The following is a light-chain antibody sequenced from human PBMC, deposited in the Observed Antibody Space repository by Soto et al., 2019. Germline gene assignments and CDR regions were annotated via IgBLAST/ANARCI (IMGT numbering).Light chain of an antibody. V-gene: IGLV1-44*01. Sequence: QSVLTQPPSASGTPGQRVTISCSGSRSNIGTSAVNWYQQLPGMAPKLLIHTNNQRPSGVPDRFSASKSGTSASLAISGLHSEDEADYYCAAWDDSLNAQVFGTGTKLTVL. CDR2: TNN. CDR1: RSNIGTSA. J-gene: IGLJ1*01. CDR3: AAWDDSLNAQV.